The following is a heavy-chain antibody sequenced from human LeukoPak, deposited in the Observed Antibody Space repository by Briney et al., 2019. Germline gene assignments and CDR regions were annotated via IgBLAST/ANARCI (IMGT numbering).Heavy chain of an antibody. CDR2: ISWNSGSI. Sequence: GGSLRLSCAASGFTFDDYAMHWVRQAPGKGLEWVSGISWNSGSIGYADSVKGRFTISRDNAKNSLYLQMNSLRAEDTALYYCASNSGYDWGGFDYWGQGTLVTVSS. CDR3: ASNSGYDWGGFDY. J-gene: IGHJ4*02. CDR1: GFTFDDYA. D-gene: IGHD5-12*01. V-gene: IGHV3-9*01.